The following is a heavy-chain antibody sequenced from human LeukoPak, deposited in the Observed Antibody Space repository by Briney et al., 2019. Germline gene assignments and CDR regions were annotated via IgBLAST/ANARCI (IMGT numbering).Heavy chain of an antibody. J-gene: IGHJ4*02. Sequence: SETLSLTCTVSGGSISSYYWSWIRQPPGKGLEWIGYSSDSGSNNYNPSLKSRVTLLVDKSKNQFSLNLFSVTAADTAVYYCARGSDYGDSWGQGTLVTVSS. V-gene: IGHV4-59*01. CDR1: GGSISSYY. CDR3: ARGSDYGDS. CDR2: SSDSGSN.